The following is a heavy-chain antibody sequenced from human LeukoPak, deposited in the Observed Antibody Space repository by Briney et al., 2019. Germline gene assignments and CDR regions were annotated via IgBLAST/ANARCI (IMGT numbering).Heavy chain of an antibody. Sequence: GESLKISCKGSGYSFTSYWIGWVRQMPGKGLEWMGIIYPGDSATKYSPSFQGQVTMSADKSISTAYLQWSSLKASDTAMYYCSRPSYYYTSGGYYRPDQPDYWGQGTLVTVSS. CDR2: IYPGDSAT. CDR3: SRPSYYYTSGGYYRPDQPDY. D-gene: IGHD3-10*01. V-gene: IGHV5-51*01. CDR1: GYSFTSYW. J-gene: IGHJ4*02.